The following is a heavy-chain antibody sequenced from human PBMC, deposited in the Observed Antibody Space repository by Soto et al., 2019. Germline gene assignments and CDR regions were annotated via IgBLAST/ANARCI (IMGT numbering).Heavy chain of an antibody. D-gene: IGHD6-13*01. CDR2: IIPILGIA. CDR1: GGTFSSYT. V-gene: IGHV1-69*02. Sequence: QVQLVQSGAEVKKPGSSVKVSCKASGGTFSSYTISWVRQAPGQGLEWMGRIIPILGIANYAQKFQGRVTITADKSTSTAYMELSSLIYEDTAVYCCAGPRRAGDAFDIWGQGTMVTVSS. CDR3: AGPRRAGDAFDI. J-gene: IGHJ3*02.